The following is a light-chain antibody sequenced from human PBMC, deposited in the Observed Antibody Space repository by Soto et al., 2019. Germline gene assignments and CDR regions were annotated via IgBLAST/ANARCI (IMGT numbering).Light chain of an antibody. Sequence: QSVLTQPASVSGSPGQSITISCTGTSSDVGSYNLVSWYQQHPGKAPKLMISEGTKRPSGVSNRFSGSKSGNTASLAISGLQADDEADYYCCSYAGSTTFGFGTGTKVTVL. CDR1: SSDVGSYNL. CDR3: CSYAGSTTFG. CDR2: EGT. J-gene: IGLJ1*01. V-gene: IGLV2-23*01.